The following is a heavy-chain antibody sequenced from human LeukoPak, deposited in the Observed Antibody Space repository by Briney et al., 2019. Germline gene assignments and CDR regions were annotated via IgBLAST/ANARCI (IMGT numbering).Heavy chain of an antibody. CDR2: INAGNGNT. CDR3: ARVQSAYCSSTSCYGGYFDY. CDR1: GYTFTSYA. Sequence: ASVKVSCKASGYTFTSYAMHWVRQAPGQRLEWMGWINAGNGNTKYSQKFQGRVTITRDTSASTAYMELGSLRSEDTAVYYCARVQSAYCSSTSCYGGYFDYWGQGTLVTVSS. D-gene: IGHD2-2*01. J-gene: IGHJ4*02. V-gene: IGHV1-3*01.